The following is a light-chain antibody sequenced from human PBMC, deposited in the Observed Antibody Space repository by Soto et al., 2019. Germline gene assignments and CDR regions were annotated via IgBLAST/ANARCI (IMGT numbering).Light chain of an antibody. Sequence: DIQLTQSPSFLSASVGDRVTITCRATQGITNYLAWYQQKPGKAPNLLIYAASTLESGVPSRFSGSGSGTEFTLTISSLQPEDFATYYCQQLNSYPRTFGQGTRLEMK. V-gene: IGKV1-9*01. CDR3: QQLNSYPRT. CDR2: AAS. CDR1: QGITNY. J-gene: IGKJ5*01.